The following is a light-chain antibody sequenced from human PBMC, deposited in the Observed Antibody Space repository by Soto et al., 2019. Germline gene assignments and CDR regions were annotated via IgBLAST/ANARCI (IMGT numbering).Light chain of an antibody. CDR3: QQYDDWPMYT. CDR2: GTS. V-gene: IGKV3-15*01. CDR1: QSVSDN. Sequence: EILMTQSPATLSVSPGESVTLSCRASQSVSDNLAWYQHKPGQAPRLLIYGTSTRATGIPARFRGSGSGTEFTLTISSLQSEDFAVYYCQQYDDWPMYTFGQGTKLEIK. J-gene: IGKJ2*01.